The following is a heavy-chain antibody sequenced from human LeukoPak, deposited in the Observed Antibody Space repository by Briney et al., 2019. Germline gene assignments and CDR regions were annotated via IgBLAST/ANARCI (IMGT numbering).Heavy chain of an antibody. J-gene: IGHJ4*02. Sequence: PGGSLRLSCADSGFTVSSNYMSWVRQAPGKGLEWVSVIYSGGSTYSEDSVKGRFTISRDNSKNTLYLQMNSLRAEDTAVYYCARVTMYSSGWPPSHFDYWGEGTLVTPSA. CDR1: GFTVSSNY. CDR3: ARVTMYSSGWPPSHFDY. V-gene: IGHV3-53*01. CDR2: IYSGGST. D-gene: IGHD6-19*01.